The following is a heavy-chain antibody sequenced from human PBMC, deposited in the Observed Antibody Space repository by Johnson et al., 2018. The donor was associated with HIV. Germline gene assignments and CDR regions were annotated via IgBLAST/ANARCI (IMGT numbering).Heavy chain of an antibody. Sequence: HVQLVESGGGVVQPGGSLRLSCAASGFTFSSYGMHWVRQAPGKGLEWVAFIRYDGSNKYYADSVKGRFTISRDNSKNTLYLQMNSLRAEDTAVYYCARDKEDIVLVGAFDIWGQGTMVTVSS. J-gene: IGHJ3*02. CDR1: GFTFSSYG. CDR3: ARDKEDIVLVGAFDI. V-gene: IGHV3-30*02. CDR2: IRYDGSNK. D-gene: IGHD2-8*02.